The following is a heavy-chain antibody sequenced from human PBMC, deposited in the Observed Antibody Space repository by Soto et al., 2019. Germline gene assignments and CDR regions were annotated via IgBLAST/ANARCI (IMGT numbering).Heavy chain of an antibody. CDR2: IIPIFGTA. V-gene: IGHV1-69*01. J-gene: IGHJ5*02. CDR3: ARDGPLGYCSGDSCYSGWFDP. CDR1: GGTFSSYA. Sequence: QVQLVQSGAEVKKPGSSVKVSCKASGGTFSSYAISWVRQAPGQGLEWMGGIIPIFGTANYAQKFQGRVTITADESTSTAYMELSSLRSEDTAVYYCARDGPLGYCSGDSCYSGWFDPWGQGTLVTVSS. D-gene: IGHD2-15*01.